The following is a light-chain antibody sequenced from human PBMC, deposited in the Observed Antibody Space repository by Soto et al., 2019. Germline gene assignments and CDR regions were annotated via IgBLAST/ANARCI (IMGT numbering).Light chain of an antibody. CDR1: QSIRRW. J-gene: IGKJ2*01. CDR2: DAS. V-gene: IGKV1-5*01. Sequence: DIQMTQTPSTLSASVGDTVAIACRASQSIRRWLAWYQQKPGEAPKLLIYDASSLQSGVSPRFSGSGSGTEFTLTISSLQPDDFATYYCQQYSTFSNTFGPGTKLDIK. CDR3: QQYSTFSNT.